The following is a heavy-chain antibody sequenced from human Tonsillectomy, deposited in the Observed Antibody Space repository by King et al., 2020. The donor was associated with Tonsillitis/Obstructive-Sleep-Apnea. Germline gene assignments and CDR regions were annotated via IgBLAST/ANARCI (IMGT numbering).Heavy chain of an antibody. CDR3: AKSPAPLLDGMDV. D-gene: IGHD2/OR15-2a*01. J-gene: IGHJ6*02. CDR2: ISDSGGST. CDR1: GFTFSSYA. Sequence: VQLVESGGGLVQPGGSLRLSCAASGFTFSSYAMSWVRQAPGKGLEWVSAISDSGGSTYYADSVKGRFTNSRDNSKNTMYLQMNRLRAEDTAVYYCAKSPAPLLDGMDVWGQGTTVTVSS. V-gene: IGHV3-23*04.